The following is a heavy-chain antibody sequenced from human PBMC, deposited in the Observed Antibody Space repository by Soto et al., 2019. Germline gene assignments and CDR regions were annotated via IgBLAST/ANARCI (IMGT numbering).Heavy chain of an antibody. CDR3: ARDKITGLFDY. D-gene: IGHD2-8*02. CDR2: INHTGST. V-gene: IGHV4-34*01. Sequence: SETLSLTCAVYGGSFSGYSWTWIRQPPGTGLEWIGEINHTGSTNYNPSLKSRVTISVDTSKNQYSLKLTSVTAADTAVYYCARDKITGLFDYWGQGTLVTVSS. J-gene: IGHJ4*02. CDR1: GGSFSGYS.